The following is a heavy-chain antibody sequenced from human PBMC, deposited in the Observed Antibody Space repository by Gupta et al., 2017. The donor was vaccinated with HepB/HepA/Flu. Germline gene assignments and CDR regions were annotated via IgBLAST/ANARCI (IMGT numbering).Heavy chain of an antibody. J-gene: IGHJ4*02. CDR3: EKWSPGSEWGSYGDF. Sequence: EVQLLESGVGLVQPGGSLQVSCAASGFTFASYAMSWVRQAPGKGLEWVSANGGSGGSTYDADWVKGRFTNSRDNDKNTRDLQMNSRRGEETAVYYCEKWSPGSEWGSYGDFWGQGNRVTVSS. CDR2: NGGSGGST. CDR1: GFTFASYA. V-gene: IGHV3-23*01. D-gene: IGHD2-15*01.